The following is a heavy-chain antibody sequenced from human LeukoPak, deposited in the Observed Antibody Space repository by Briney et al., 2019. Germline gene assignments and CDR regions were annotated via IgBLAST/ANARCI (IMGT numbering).Heavy chain of an antibody. J-gene: IGHJ4*02. D-gene: IGHD1-26*01. CDR2: IYTSGGT. CDR1: GGSISSGSYY. CDR3: ARDTFSGSLADY. V-gene: IGHV4-61*02. Sequence: SQTLSLTCTVSGGSISSGSYYWSWIRQPAGKGLEWIGRIYTSGGTNYNPSLKSLVTISVDTSKNQFSLKLSSVTAADTAVYYCARDTFSGSLADYWGQGTLVTVSS.